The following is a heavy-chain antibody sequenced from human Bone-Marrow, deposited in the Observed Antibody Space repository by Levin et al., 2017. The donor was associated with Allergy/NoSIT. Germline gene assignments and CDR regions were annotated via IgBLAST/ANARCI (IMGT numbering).Heavy chain of an antibody. Sequence: SCAASGFTFSSYGMHWVRQAPGKGLEWVAVISYDGSNKYYADSVKGRFTISRDNSKNTLYLQMNSLRAEDTAVYYCAKDSHSNSEFWSGYYPGGPYYYGMDVWGQGTTVTVSS. CDR3: AKDSHSNSEFWSGYYPGGPYYYGMDV. CDR1: GFTFSSYG. D-gene: IGHD3-3*01. CDR2: ISYDGSNK. J-gene: IGHJ6*02. V-gene: IGHV3-30*18.